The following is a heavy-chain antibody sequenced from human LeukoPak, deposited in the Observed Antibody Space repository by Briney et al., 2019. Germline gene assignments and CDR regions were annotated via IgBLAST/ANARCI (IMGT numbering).Heavy chain of an antibody. CDR2: IRAYNGNT. V-gene: IGHV1-18*01. J-gene: IGHJ5*02. D-gene: IGHD2-21*01. Sequence: ASAKVSCKASGYHFTSYGISWVRPAPGQGPEWMGWIRAYNGNTNYAQNLQGRVTMTTDTSTSTAYMELRSLRSDDTALYYCARDLSQGYFAFDPWGQGTLVTVSS. CDR1: GYHFTSYG. CDR3: ARDLSQGYFAFDP.